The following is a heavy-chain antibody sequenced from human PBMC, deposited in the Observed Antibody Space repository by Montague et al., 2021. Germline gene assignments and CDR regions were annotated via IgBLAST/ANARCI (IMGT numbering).Heavy chain of an antibody. D-gene: IGHD2-2*01. Sequence: SLRLSCAASGFTFGDYSLSCFRQAPGKGLEWVGFMRSKAYGGTTEYAASVKGRFTISRDDSKSIAYLQMNSLKTEDTAVYYCTRETRFGGEIVVVPAAVYYYYYYMDVWGKGTTVTVS. CDR1: GFTFGDYS. J-gene: IGHJ6*03. CDR2: MRSKAYGGTT. CDR3: TRETRFGGEIVVVPAAVYYYYYYMDV. V-gene: IGHV3-49*03.